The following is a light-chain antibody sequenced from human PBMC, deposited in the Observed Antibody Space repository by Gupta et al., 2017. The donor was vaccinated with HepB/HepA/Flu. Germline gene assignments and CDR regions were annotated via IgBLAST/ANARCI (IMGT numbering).Light chain of an antibody. Sequence: SYELTQPPSVSVSPGQTASITCSGDKLGDKNVCWYQQKSGQSPVLVICQDRKRPSGIPDRFSGSNSGNTATLTISGSRAMDEAYYYCQAWDSNRVIFGGGTKLTVL. J-gene: IGLJ2*01. V-gene: IGLV3-1*01. CDR2: QDR. CDR1: KLGDKN. CDR3: QAWDSNRVI.